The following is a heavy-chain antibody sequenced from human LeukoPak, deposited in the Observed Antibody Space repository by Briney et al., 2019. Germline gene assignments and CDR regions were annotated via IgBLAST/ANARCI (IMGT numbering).Heavy chain of an antibody. Sequence: GGSLRLSCVASGFTFSSSAMNWVRQAPGEGLQWVSAISGSAGSTYYADSVKDRFTISRDNSKNTLYLQMNSLRAEDTAVYYCVKHRGYSGYDPIAHWGQGTLVTVSS. J-gene: IGHJ4*02. CDR2: ISGSAGST. CDR1: GFTFSSSA. D-gene: IGHD5-12*01. CDR3: VKHRGYSGYDPIAH. V-gene: IGHV3-23*01.